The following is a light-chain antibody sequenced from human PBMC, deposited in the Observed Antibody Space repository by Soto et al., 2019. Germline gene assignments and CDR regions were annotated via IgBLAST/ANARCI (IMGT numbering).Light chain of an antibody. CDR1: SSDVGGYNY. J-gene: IGLJ1*01. Sequence: QSVLTKPASVSGSPGQSITISCTGTSSDVGGYNYVSWYQQHPGKAPKLMIYEVSNRPSGVSNRFSGSKSGNTASLTISGLQAEDEADYYCSSYTSSSTLVFGTGTKLTVL. CDR2: EVS. V-gene: IGLV2-14*01. CDR3: SSYTSSSTLV.